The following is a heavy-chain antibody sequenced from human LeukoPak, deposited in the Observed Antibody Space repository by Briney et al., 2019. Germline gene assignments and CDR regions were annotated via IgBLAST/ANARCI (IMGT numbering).Heavy chain of an antibody. Sequence: PGGSLRLSCAASGFTFSSYAMSWVRQAPGKGLEWVSAISGSGGSTYYADSVKGRFTISRDNSKNTLYLQMNSLRAEDTAVYYYANVITMVRGVTNDYWGQGTLVTVSS. CDR3: ANVITMVRGVTNDY. J-gene: IGHJ4*02. CDR1: GFTFSSYA. CDR2: ISGSGGST. V-gene: IGHV3-23*01. D-gene: IGHD3-10*01.